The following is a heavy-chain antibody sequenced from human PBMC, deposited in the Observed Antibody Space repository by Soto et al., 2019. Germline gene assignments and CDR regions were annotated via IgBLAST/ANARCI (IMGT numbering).Heavy chain of an antibody. CDR3: ARAYGDYVFDY. CDR1: GFNISSYF. D-gene: IGHD4-17*01. CDR2: IYYSGST. J-gene: IGHJ4*02. V-gene: IGHV4-59*08. Sequence: SETLSLTSTVSGFNISSYFWSWIRQPPAKGLEWIAYIYYSGSTNYNPSLKSRVTISVDTSKNQFSLKLSSVTAADTAVYYCARAYGDYVFDYWGQGTLVTVSS.